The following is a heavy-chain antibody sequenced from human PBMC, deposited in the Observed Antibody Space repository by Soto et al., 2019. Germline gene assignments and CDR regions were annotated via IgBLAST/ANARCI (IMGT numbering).Heavy chain of an antibody. CDR1: GFSLRSARMG. CDR3: ARQLYYYDTSGYYYDY. CDR2: IFTNDEK. Sequence: QVTLKESGPALVNPTETLTLTCTVSGFSLRSARMGVSWIRQPPGKALEWLVHIFTNDEKLYSTSLKSRVTISKDTSKRQVVLTMTKMDPVDTATYYCARQLYYYDTSGYYYDYWGQGTLVTVSS. D-gene: IGHD3-22*01. J-gene: IGHJ4*02. V-gene: IGHV2-26*01.